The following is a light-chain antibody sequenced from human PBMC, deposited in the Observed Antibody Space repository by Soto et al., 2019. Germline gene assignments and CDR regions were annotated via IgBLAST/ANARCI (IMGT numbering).Light chain of an antibody. CDR1: QTISHN. V-gene: IGKV3-15*01. CDR2: GAS. CDR3: QQYNMWTLHT. J-gene: IGKJ2*01. Sequence: EVVMTQSPATLSVSPGERATLSCRASQTISHNLAWYQQKPGQAPRLLIYGASTRATGIPARFSGGGSGTEFTLTISSLQSEDFAVYYCQQYNMWTLHTFGQGTKLEIK.